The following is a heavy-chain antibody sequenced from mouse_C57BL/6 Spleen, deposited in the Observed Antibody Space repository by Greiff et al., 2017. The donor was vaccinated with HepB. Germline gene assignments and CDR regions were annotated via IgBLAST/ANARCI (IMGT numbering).Heavy chain of an antibody. J-gene: IGHJ4*01. V-gene: IGHV1-15*01. D-gene: IGHD2-3*01. CDR1: GYTFTDYE. CDR3: TRDDGYHYYAMDY. Sequence: QVQLQQSGAELVRPGASVTLSCKASGYTFTDYEMHWVKQTPVHGLEWIGAIDPETGGTAYNQKFKGKAILTADKSSSTAYMELRSLTSEDSAVYYCTRDDGYHYYAMDYWGQGTSVTVSS. CDR2: IDPETGGT.